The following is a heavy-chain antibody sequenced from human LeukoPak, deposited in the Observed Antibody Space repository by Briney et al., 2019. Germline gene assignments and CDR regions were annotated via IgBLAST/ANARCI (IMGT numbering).Heavy chain of an antibody. D-gene: IGHD2-2*01. V-gene: IGHV1-69*13. CDR1: GGTLSSYG. CDR2: IIPMFGTA. J-gene: IGHJ5*02. Sequence: GASVKVSCKASGGTLSSYGISWVRQAPGQGLEWMGGIIPMFGTANYAQKFQGRVTITADESTSTAYMELSSLRSEDTAVYYCARAPIVVVAAAKSHWFDPWGQGTLVTVSS. CDR3: ARAPIVVVAAAKSHWFDP.